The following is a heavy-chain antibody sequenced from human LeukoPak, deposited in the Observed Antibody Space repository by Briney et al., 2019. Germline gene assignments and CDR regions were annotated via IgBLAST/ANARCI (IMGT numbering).Heavy chain of an antibody. D-gene: IGHD2-15*01. CDR2: MAYSGST. CDR3: ARHEVGYCSGGSCPYYFDC. V-gene: IGHV4-59*08. Sequence: SETLSLTCSVSGGSISGYYWSWIRQPPGKGLEWIAYMAYSGSTRYNPSLQSRVTISANTSKNQFFLKLSSVTVADAAVYYCARHEVGYCSGGSCPYYFDCWGHGTPVAVSS. J-gene: IGHJ4*01. CDR1: GGSISGYY.